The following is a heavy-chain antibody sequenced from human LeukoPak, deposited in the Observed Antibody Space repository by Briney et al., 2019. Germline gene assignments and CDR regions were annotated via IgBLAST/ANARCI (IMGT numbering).Heavy chain of an antibody. V-gene: IGHV3-74*01. Sequence: GSLRLPCAASGFTFSSYWMHWVRQAPGKGLVWVSRIDSDGSTTNYADSVKGRFSISRFNAKETLYLQMNSLRVEDTAVYYCARGTDDIDIWGQGTLVTVSS. J-gene: IGHJ3*02. CDR3: ARGTDDIDI. CDR1: GFTFSSYW. D-gene: IGHD3-9*01. CDR2: IDSDGSTT.